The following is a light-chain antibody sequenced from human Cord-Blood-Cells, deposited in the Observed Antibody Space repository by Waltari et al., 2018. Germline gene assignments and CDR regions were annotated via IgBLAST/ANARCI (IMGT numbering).Light chain of an antibody. CDR1: SSDAGGYNY. J-gene: IGLJ2*01. Sequence: QSALTQPASVSGSPGQSITISCTGTSSDAGGYNYVSWYQKHPGKAPKLIVYDVRKRPSGVSNRFSGSKSGNTASLTISGLQAEDEADYYCSSYTSSSTVVFGGGTKLTVL. V-gene: IGLV2-14*01. CDR2: DVR. CDR3: SSYTSSSTVV.